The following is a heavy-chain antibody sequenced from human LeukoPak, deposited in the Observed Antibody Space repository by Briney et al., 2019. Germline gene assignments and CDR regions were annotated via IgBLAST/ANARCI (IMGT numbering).Heavy chain of an antibody. D-gene: IGHD3-22*01. CDR3: AIRPSYYDNSEGLLQD. CDR1: GFTFSSYA. CDR2: ISGSGGST. V-gene: IGHV3-23*01. Sequence: GGSLRLSCAASGFTFSSYAMSWVRQAPGKGLEWVSAISGSGGSTYYADSVKGRFTISRDNSKNTLYLQMNSLRAEDTAVYYCAIRPSYYDNSEGLLQDWGQGTLVTVSS. J-gene: IGHJ1*01.